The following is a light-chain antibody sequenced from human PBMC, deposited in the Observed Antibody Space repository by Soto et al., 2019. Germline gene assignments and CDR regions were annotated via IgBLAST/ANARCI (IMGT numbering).Light chain of an antibody. CDR2: DVS. CDR3: SSYTSSSTLE. V-gene: IGLV2-14*01. CDR1: SSDVGGYNY. Sequence: QSVLTQPASVSGSPGQSITISCTGTSSDVGGYNYVSWYQQHPGKAPKLMIYDVSNRPSGVSNRFSGSKSVNTASLTISGLQAEDEADYYCSSYTSSSTLEFGGGTKLTVL. J-gene: IGLJ2*01.